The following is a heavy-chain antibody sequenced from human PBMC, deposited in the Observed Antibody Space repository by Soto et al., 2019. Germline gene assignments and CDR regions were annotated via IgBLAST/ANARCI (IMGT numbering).Heavy chain of an antibody. Sequence: QVQLVQSGAEVKKPGSSVKVSCKASGGTFSSYAISWVRQAPGQGLEWMGGIIPIFGTADYAQKFQGRVTITADESTSKAYMELSSLSSEDTAVYYCASHYDSSGYYYRGLDYWGQGTLVTVSS. CDR1: GGTFSSYA. CDR2: IIPIFGTA. D-gene: IGHD3-22*01. J-gene: IGHJ4*02. V-gene: IGHV1-69*12. CDR3: ASHYDSSGYYYRGLDY.